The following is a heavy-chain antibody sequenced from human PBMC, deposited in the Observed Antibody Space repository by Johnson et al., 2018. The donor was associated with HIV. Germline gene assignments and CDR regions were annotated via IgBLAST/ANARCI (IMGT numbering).Heavy chain of an antibody. D-gene: IGHD6-6*01. Sequence: MLLVESGGGVVRPGGSLRLSCAASGFTFDDYGMSWVRQAPGKGLEWVSGINWNGGSTGYADSVKGRFTISRDNAKNSLYLQMNSLRAEDTALYYCARGRIAARPHAFDIWSQGTMVTVSS. J-gene: IGHJ3*02. CDR3: ARGRIAARPHAFDI. CDR2: INWNGGST. CDR1: GFTFDDYG. V-gene: IGHV3-20*04.